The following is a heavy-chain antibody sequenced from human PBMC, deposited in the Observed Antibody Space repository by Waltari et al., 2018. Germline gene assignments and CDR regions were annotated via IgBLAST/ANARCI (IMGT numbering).Heavy chain of an antibody. D-gene: IGHD6-19*01. J-gene: IGHJ4*02. V-gene: IGHV1-69*08. CDR1: GGTFSSYA. CDR2: IIPIVGTA. Sequence: QVQLVQSGAEVKKPGSSVKVSCKASGGTFSSYAISWVRQAPGQGLEWMGRIIPIVGTANYAQKCQGRVTITADKSTSTAYMELSSLRSEDTAVYYCARGAMAGTSDSYFDYWGQGTLVIVSS. CDR3: ARGAMAGTSDSYFDY.